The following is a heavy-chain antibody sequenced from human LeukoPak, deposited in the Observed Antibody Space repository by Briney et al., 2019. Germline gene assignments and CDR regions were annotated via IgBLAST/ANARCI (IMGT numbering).Heavy chain of an antibody. CDR1: RFTFSSYG. D-gene: IGHD3-3*02. Sequence: PGRSLRLSCAASRFTFSSYGIHWVRQAPGKGLEWVAFILYDGSNKYYADSVKGRFTISRDNSKNTLYLQMNSLRAEDTAMYYCAKDSFLLGYFYYYMDVWGKGTTVTVSS. V-gene: IGHV3-30*02. J-gene: IGHJ6*03. CDR2: ILYDGSNK. CDR3: AKDSFLLGYFYYYMDV.